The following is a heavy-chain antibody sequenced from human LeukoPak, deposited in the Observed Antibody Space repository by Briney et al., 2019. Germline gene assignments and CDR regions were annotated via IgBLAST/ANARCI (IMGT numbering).Heavy chain of an antibody. CDR1: GFTFSSYA. CDR3: AGSLGYSSGWPFDY. V-gene: IGHV3-30-3*01. Sequence: PGGSLRLSCAASGFTFSSYAMHWDRQAPGKGLEWVAVISYDGSNKYHADSVKGRFTISRDNSKNTLYLQVNSLRAEDTAVYYCAGSLGYSSGWPFDYWGQGTLVTVSS. CDR2: ISYDGSNK. J-gene: IGHJ4*02. D-gene: IGHD6-19*01.